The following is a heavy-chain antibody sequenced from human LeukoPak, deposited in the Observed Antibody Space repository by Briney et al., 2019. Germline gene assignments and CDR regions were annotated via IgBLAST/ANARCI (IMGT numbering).Heavy chain of an antibody. CDR2: IIPILGIA. D-gene: IGHD3-10*01. CDR3: ARRGDTYFDY. V-gene: IGHV1-69*04. CDR1: GGTFSSYA. Sequence: ASVKVSCKASGGTFSSYAIIWVRQAPGQGLEWMGRIIPILGIANYAQKFQGRVTITADKSTSTAYMELSSLRSEDTAVYYCARRGDTYFDYWGQGTLVTVSS. J-gene: IGHJ4*02.